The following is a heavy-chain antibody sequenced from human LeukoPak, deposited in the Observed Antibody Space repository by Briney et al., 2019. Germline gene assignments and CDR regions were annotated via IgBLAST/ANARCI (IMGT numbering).Heavy chain of an antibody. CDR3: AREIRKTYYYDSSGFDAFDI. CDR1: GGTFSSYA. V-gene: IGHV1-69*05. Sequence: SVEVSCKASGGTFSSYAISWVRQAPGQGLEWMGRIIPIFGTANYAQKFQGRVTITTDESTSTAYMELSSLRSEDTAVYYCAREIRKTYYYDSSGFDAFDIWGQGTMVTVSS. CDR2: IIPIFGTA. J-gene: IGHJ3*02. D-gene: IGHD3-22*01.